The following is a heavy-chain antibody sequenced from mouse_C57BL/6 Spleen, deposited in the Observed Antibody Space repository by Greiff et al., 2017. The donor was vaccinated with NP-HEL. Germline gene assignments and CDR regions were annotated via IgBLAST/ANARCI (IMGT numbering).Heavy chain of an antibody. CDR3: EALLRSYAMDY. CDR1: GYAFTGYY. V-gene: IGHV1-42*01. Sequence: EVQLQQSGPELVKPGASVKISCKASGYAFTGYYMNWVKQSPEKSLEWIGEINPSTGGTTYNQKFKAKATLTVDKSSSTAYMQLKSLTSEDSAVYYCEALLRSYAMDYWGQGTSVTVSS. D-gene: IGHD1-1*01. J-gene: IGHJ4*01. CDR2: INPSTGGT.